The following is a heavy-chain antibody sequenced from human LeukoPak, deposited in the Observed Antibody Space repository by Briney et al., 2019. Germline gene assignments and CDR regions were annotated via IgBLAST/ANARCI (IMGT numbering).Heavy chain of an antibody. V-gene: IGHV4-4*07. CDR1: GGSISSYY. D-gene: IGHD3-16*02. J-gene: IGHJ5*02. CDR3: ARETYYDYVWGSYRGLIWFDP. Sequence: SETLSLTCTVSGGSISSYYWSWIRQPAGKGLEWIGRIYTSGSTNYNPSLKSRVTMSVDTSKNQFSLKLSSVTAADTAVYYCARETYYDYVWGSYRGLIWFDPWGQGTLVTVSS. CDR2: IYTSGST.